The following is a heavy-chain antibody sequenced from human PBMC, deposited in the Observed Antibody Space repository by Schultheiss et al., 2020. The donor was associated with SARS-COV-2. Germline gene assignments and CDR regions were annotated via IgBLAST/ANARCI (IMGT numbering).Heavy chain of an antibody. D-gene: IGHD3-10*01. CDR3: ASYGSGSYTSWFDP. CDR1: GFTFSNAW. CDR2: IKCDGSEK. J-gene: IGHJ5*02. V-gene: IGHV3-52*02. Sequence: GGSLRLSCAASGFTFSNAWMHWVCQAPEKGQEWVADIKCDGSEKYYVDSVKGRFTISRDNAKNSLYLQMNSLRAEDTAVYYCASYGSGSYTSWFDPWGQGTLVTVSS.